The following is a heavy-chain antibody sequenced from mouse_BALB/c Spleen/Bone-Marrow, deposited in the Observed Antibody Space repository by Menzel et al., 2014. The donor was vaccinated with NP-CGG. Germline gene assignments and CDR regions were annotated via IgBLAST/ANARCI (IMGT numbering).Heavy chain of an antibody. CDR3: ATASYYAMDY. Sequence: QVQLQQSGAELARPGTSVKISCKASGYTFTNSWLGWVKQRPGHGLEWIGDIYPGGGYTNYNEKFKGKATVTADTSSSTAYMQLSSLTSEDSAVYFCATASYYAMDYWGQGTSVTVSS. CDR2: IYPGGGYT. V-gene: IGHV1-63*02. CDR1: GYTFTNSW. D-gene: IGHD6-1*01. J-gene: IGHJ4*01.